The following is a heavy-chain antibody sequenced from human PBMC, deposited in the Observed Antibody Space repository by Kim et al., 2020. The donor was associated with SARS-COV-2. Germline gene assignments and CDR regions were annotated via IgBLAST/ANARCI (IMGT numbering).Heavy chain of an antibody. Sequence: GGSLRLSCAASGFTFSNSWMNWVRQAPGRGLVWVSRINSDGSSTIYADSVKGRFTISRDNAKNTLYLQMNSLRAEDTAVYYCARDPRTSDLDYWGQGTLVTVSS. CDR1: GFTFSNSW. CDR3: ARDPRTSDLDY. J-gene: IGHJ4*02. CDR2: INSDGSST. V-gene: IGHV3-74*01.